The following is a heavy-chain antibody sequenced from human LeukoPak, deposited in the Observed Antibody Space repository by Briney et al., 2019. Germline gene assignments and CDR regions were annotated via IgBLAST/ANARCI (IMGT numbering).Heavy chain of an antibody. J-gene: IGHJ4*02. D-gene: IGHD6-13*01. CDR2: IYYSGST. CDR3: ARAGTGIAAAGDGFDY. Sequence: PETLSLTCTVSGGSISSYYWSWIRQPPGKGLEWIGYIYYSGSTNYNPSLKSRVTISVDTSKNQFSLKLSSVTAADTAVYYCARAGTGIAAAGDGFDYWGQGTLVIVSS. V-gene: IGHV4-59*01. CDR1: GGSISSYY.